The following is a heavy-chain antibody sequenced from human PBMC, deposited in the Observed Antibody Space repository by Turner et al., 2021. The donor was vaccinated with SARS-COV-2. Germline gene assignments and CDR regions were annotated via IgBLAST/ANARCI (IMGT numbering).Heavy chain of an antibody. J-gene: IGHJ5*02. Sequence: QVQLVQSGAEIKKTGSSVRFTCKASGGTFSSDAICWVRQAPGQGHGWMGRIILSLGIANYAQKVQGRGTITAYKATNTAYMELSSLRSEDTAVYYCASVYQGIVAAVISWFDPWGQGTLVTVSS. CDR2: IILSLGIA. V-gene: IGHV1-69*04. D-gene: IGHD6-13*01. CDR3: ASVYQGIVAAVISWFDP. CDR1: GGTFSSDA.